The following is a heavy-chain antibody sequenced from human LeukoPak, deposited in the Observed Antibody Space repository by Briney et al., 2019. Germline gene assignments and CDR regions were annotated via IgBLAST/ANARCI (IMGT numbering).Heavy chain of an antibody. D-gene: IGHD2-2*01. CDR2: IYTSGST. CDR3: ARDTDCSSTSCYVNALDY. Sequence: SETLSLTCSVSGGSITNYYWSWIRQPPGKGLEWIGRIYTSGSTNYNPSLKSRVTMSVDTSKNQFSLKLSSVTAADTAVYYCARDTDCSSTSCYVNALDYWGQGTLVTVSS. J-gene: IGHJ4*02. CDR1: GGSITNYY. V-gene: IGHV4-4*07.